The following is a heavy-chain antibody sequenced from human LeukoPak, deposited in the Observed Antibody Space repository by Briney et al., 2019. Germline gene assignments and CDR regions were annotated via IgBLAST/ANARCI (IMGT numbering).Heavy chain of an antibody. V-gene: IGHV3-7*03. J-gene: IGHJ4*02. CDR2: IKQDRSEK. Sequence: PGGSLRLSCAASGFTFSNYWMSWVRQAPGKGLEWVANIKQDRSEKYHVDSVKGRFTISRDNAKNSLYLQMNSLRAEDTAMYYCARAPGDPPNYWGQGTLVTVSS. D-gene: IGHD4-17*01. CDR3: ARAPGDPPNY. CDR1: GFTFSNYW.